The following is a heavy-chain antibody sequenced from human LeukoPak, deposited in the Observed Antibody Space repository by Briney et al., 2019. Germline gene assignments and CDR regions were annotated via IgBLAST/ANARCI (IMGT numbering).Heavy chain of an antibody. CDR1: GFTVNSYG. D-gene: IGHD3-22*01. CDR3: ARDPDSSGPKDY. V-gene: IGHV3-33*01. CDR2: IWYDGSNK. Sequence: GGSLTLSCAASGFTVNSYGMHWVRQAPGEGLEWVAFIWYDGSNKYYADSVKARLTISRHNSKNTLYLQMNSLRAKDTAVYYCARDPDSSGPKDYSGQGTLVTVSS. J-gene: IGHJ4*02.